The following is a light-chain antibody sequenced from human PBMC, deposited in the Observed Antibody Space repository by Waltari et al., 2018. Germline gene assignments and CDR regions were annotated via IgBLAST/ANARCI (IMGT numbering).Light chain of an antibody. CDR3: QQSYSTQFT. CDR2: AAS. CDR1: QSISSY. Sequence: DIQMTQSPSSLSAPVGDRVTITCRASQSISSYLNWYQQKPGKAPKLLIYAASSLQSGVPSRFSGSGSGTDFTLTISSLQPEDFATYYCQQSYSTQFTFGPGTKVDIK. V-gene: IGKV1-39*01. J-gene: IGKJ3*01.